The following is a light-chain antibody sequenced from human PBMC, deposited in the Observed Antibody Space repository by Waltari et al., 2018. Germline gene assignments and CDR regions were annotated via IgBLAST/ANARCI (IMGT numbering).Light chain of an antibody. CDR2: SNN. J-gene: IGLJ2*01. V-gene: IGLV1-44*01. CDR1: NSNIGSNT. Sequence: QSVLAQPPSASGTPGQRITISCSGSNSNIGSNTVNWYQQFPGTAPRLLIYSNNQRPSEVPDRFSASKSGSSAALAIYGLHSEDEADYYCSTWDDRLTGVVFGGGTKVTVL. CDR3: STWDDRLTGVV.